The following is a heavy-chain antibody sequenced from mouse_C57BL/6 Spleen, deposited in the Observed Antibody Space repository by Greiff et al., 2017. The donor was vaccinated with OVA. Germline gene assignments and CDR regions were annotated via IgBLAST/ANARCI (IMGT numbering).Heavy chain of an antibody. J-gene: IGHJ2*01. CDR2: IYPGDGDT. D-gene: IGHD2-4*01. CDR1: GYAFSSSW. Sequence: QVQLQQSGPELVKPGASVKISCKASGYAFSSSWMNWVKQRPGKGLEWIGRIYPGDGDTNYNGKFKGKATLTADKSSSTAYMQLSSLTSEDSAVYFCARRATMTGTVDYWGQGTTLTVSS. CDR3: ARRATMTGTVDY. V-gene: IGHV1-82*01.